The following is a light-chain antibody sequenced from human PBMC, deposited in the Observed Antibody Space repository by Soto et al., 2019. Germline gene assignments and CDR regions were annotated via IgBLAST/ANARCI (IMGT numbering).Light chain of an antibody. J-gene: IGKJ2*01. CDR1: QSVGRW. Sequence: DIQMTQSPSTLSASVGDRVNITCRASQSVGRWLAWYQQKPGKAPKLLVFSASRFDSGAPSRFSGSGSGTDFTLTISSLQPDDFATYYCQQYNSFSTFGQGTKLEIK. V-gene: IGKV1-5*03. CDR2: SAS. CDR3: QQYNSFST.